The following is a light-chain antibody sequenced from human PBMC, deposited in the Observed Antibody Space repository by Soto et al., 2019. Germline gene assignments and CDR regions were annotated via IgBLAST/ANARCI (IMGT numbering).Light chain of an antibody. Sequence: QSALTQPASVSGSPAQSITISCAGTMRDVGAYNLVSWYQQHPGRAPQLIIYEVRNRPSGISFRFSGSKSGNTASLTISGLQAEDEADYYCSSYTSKSSLIFGGGTKLTVL. CDR2: EVR. J-gene: IGLJ2*01. CDR3: SSYTSKSSLI. CDR1: MRDVGAYNL. V-gene: IGLV2-14*01.